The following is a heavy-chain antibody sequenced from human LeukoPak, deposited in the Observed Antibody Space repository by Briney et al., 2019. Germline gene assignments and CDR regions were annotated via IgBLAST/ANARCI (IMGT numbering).Heavy chain of an antibody. D-gene: IGHD3-22*01. V-gene: IGHV1-3*01. J-gene: IGHJ4*02. CDR1: GYTFTSHV. Sequence: GASVKVSCKASGYTFTSHVMHWVRQAPGQRLEWMGWINAGNGKTEYSQKFQGRVTISRDTSASTAYMELSSLRSEDTAVYYCARGLYDSSGYYFNHFDYWGQGTLVTVSS. CDR3: ARGLYDSSGYYFNHFDY. CDR2: INAGNGKT.